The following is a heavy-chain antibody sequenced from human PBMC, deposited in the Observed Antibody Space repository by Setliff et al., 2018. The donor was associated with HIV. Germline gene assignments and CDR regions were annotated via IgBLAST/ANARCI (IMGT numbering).Heavy chain of an antibody. V-gene: IGHV3-30*02. Sequence: GGSLRLSCAASGFTFSDYDIHWVRQAPGKGLEWAAFMRYDGSNKDYADSVKGRFTISRDNSKNTLFLQMNSLRPEDTAIYYCAKRAQIYYYYYGMDVWGQGTTVTVSS. CDR3: AKRAQIYYYYYGMDV. CDR1: GFTFSDYD. CDR2: MRYDGSNK. J-gene: IGHJ6*02.